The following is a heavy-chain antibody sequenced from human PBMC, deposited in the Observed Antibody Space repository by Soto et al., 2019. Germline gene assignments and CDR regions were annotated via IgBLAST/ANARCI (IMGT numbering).Heavy chain of an antibody. CDR3: ARLVSLLQPIDS. CDR1: GYTFTNYW. CDR2: IFPRDFDV. Sequence: GESLKISCQTSGYTFTNYWIGWVRQMPGGGLEWLGLIFPRDFDVRYSPSFEGQVTISADRSTATAFLRWRSLEASDSALYFCARLVSLLQPIDSWGQGTPVTVS. J-gene: IGHJ5*01. D-gene: IGHD4-4*01. V-gene: IGHV5-51*01.